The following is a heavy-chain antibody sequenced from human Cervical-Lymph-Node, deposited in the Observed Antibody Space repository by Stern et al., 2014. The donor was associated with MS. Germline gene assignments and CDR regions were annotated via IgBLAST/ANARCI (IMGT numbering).Heavy chain of an antibody. CDR3: AHGSTSCYWADS. V-gene: IGHV2-70*11. CDR1: GFSLSSHGMC. CDR2: IDWDDEK. Sequence: ESGPALVKPTQTLTLTCTFSGFSLSSHGMCVSWIRQSPGKALEWLARIDWDDEKYYSPSLKTRLTISKDTSRNHVVLTVGNMDPVDSATYYCAHGSTSCYWADSWGQGTLVTVSS. D-gene: IGHD2-2*01. J-gene: IGHJ4*02.